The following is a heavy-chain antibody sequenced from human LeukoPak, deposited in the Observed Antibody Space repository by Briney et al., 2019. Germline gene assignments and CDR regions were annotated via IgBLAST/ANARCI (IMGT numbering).Heavy chain of an antibody. Sequence: PGRSLRLSCVTSGFTFSNHAMHWVRQAPGKGLEWVAMISYHGSAKYYGDSVQGRFTISRDISKNTLYLQMDSLRPEDTAVYYCAKDWGSSGWYNYFDPWGQGTLVTVSS. CDR2: ISYHGSAK. D-gene: IGHD6-19*01. CDR1: GFTFSNHA. V-gene: IGHV3-30*04. J-gene: IGHJ5*02. CDR3: AKDWGSSGWYNYFDP.